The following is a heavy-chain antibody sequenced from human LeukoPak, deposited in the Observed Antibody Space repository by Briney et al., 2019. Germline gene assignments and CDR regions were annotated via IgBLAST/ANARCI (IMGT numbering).Heavy chain of an antibody. D-gene: IGHD1-26*01. CDR1: GFTVSSNY. V-gene: IGHV3-23*01. J-gene: IGHJ4*02. Sequence: GGSLRLSCAASGFTVSSNYMSWVRQAPGKGLEWVSAISGSGGSTYYADSVKGRFTISRDNSKNTLYLQMNSLRAEDTAVYYCAKEMVGALSLDYWGQGTLVTVSS. CDR3: AKEMVGALSLDY. CDR2: ISGSGGST.